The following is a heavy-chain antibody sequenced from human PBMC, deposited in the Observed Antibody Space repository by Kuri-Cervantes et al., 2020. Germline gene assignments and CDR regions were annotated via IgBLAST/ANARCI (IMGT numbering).Heavy chain of an antibody. J-gene: IGHJ3*02. CDR1: GFTFSSYW. D-gene: IGHD3-10*01. CDR2: ISSSSSTI. V-gene: IGHV3-48*02. CDR3: ARSITMVRGAVDI. Sequence: GGSLRLSCAASGFTFSSYWMSWVRQAPGKGLEWVSYISSSSSTIYYADSVKGRFTISRDNAKNSLYLQMNSLRDEDTAVYYCARSITMVRGAVDIWGQGKMVTVSS.